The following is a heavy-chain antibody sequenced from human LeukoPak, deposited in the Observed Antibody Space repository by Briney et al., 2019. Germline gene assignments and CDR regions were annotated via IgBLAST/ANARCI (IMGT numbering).Heavy chain of an antibody. Sequence: HPGGSLRLSCAASGFTFSSYWMSWVRQAPGEGLEWVANIKEDGSEKYYVDSVKGRFTISRDNAKNSLYLQMNSLRAEDTAVYYCAELGITMIGGVWGKGTTVTISS. CDR1: GFTFSSYW. CDR3: AELGITMIGGV. J-gene: IGHJ6*04. CDR2: IKEDGSEK. V-gene: IGHV3-7*01. D-gene: IGHD3-10*02.